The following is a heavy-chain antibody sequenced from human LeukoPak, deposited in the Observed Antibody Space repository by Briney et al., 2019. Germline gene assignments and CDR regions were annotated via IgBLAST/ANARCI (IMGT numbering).Heavy chain of an antibody. V-gene: IGHV3-48*03. CDR2: ISSSGSTI. J-gene: IGHJ6*02. D-gene: IGHD2-2*01. CDR1: GFTFSSYE. CDR3: ARAGVVPATMPSGGMDV. Sequence: GGSLRLSCAASGFTFSSYEMNWVRQAPGKGLEWVSYISSSGSTIYYADPVKGRFTISRDNAKNSLYLQMNSLRAEDTAVYYCARAGVVPATMPSGGMDVWGQGTTVTVSS.